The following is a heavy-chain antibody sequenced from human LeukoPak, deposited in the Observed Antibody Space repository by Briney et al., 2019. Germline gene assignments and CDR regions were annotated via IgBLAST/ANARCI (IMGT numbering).Heavy chain of an antibody. V-gene: IGHV3-30*18. D-gene: IGHD1-26*01. CDR1: GFTFSSYG. Sequence: GGSLRLSCAASGFTFSSYGMHWVRQAPGKGLEWVAVISYDGSNKYYADSVKGRFTISGDNSKNTLYLQMNSLRAEDTAVYYCAKDLEGAIDYWGQGTLVTVSS. CDR2: ISYDGSNK. CDR3: AKDLEGAIDY. J-gene: IGHJ4*02.